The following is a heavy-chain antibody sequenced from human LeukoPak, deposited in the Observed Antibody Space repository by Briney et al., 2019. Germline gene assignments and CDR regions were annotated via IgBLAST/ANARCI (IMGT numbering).Heavy chain of an antibody. Sequence: GGSLRLSRAASGVTFSGSVMHWVREAPGEGLECVGRIRSKANSYATAYAASVKDRHTISRYDSKNTAYLQMNSLKTEDTAVYYCTYRTGTYYGSYYSYYMDAWGKGTTVTASS. CDR2: IRSKANSYAT. D-gene: IGHD1-26*01. V-gene: IGHV3-73*01. CDR1: GVTFSGSV. J-gene: IGHJ6*03. CDR3: TYRTGTYYGSYYSYYMDA.